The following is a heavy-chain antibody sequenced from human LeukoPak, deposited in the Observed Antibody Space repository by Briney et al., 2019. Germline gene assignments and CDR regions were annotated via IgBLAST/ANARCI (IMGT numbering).Heavy chain of an antibody. CDR1: GGSISSYY. D-gene: IGHD3-3*01. V-gene: IGHV4-59*01. Sequence: SETLPLTCTVSGGSISSYYWSWIRQPPGKGLEWIGYIYYSGSTNYNPSLKSRVTISVDTSKNQFSLKLSSVTAADTAVYYCARNIPKYDSLDYWGQGTLVTVSS. J-gene: IGHJ4*02. CDR2: IYYSGST. CDR3: ARNIPKYDSLDY.